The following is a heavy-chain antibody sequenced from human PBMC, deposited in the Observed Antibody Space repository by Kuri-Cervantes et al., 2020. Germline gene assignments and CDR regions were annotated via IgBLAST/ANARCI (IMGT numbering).Heavy chain of an antibody. Sequence: ASVKVSCKASGYTFTGYYMHWVRQAPGQGLEWMGWINPNSGGTNYAQEFQGRVTMTRDTSISTAYMELRSLRSDDTAVYYCARVRGSGCHHGWGQGTLVTVSS. J-gene: IGHJ4*02. D-gene: IGHD6-19*01. CDR1: GYTFTGYY. CDR2: INPNSGGT. CDR3: ARVRGSGCHHG. V-gene: IGHV1-2*02.